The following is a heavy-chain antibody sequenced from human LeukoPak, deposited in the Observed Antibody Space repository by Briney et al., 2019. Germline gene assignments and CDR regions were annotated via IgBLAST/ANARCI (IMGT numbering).Heavy chain of an antibody. CDR1: GFTFNRYW. CDR3: ARVAKGIYGSGTYYPSYYYYGMDV. D-gene: IGHD3-10*01. Sequence: TGGSLRLSCAASGFTFNRYWMHWVRQVPGKGLVWVSRINSDGSSTTYADSVKGRFTISRDNARNTLYLQMNSLRAEDTAVYYCARVAKGIYGSGTYYPSYYYYGMDVWGQGTTVTVSS. CDR2: INSDGSST. J-gene: IGHJ6*02. V-gene: IGHV3-74*01.